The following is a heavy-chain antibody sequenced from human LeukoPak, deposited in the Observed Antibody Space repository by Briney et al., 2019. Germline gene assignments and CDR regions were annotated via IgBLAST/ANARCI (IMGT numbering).Heavy chain of an antibody. CDR3: ARDFLRTASPDAFDF. Sequence: SETLSLTCTVAGDSIISVGYSGTWIRHPPGKCLEWIGHISYSGNTYYNPSLKSRVTLSVDASKNQFSLNLTSVTAADTAIYYCARDFLRTASPDAFDFWGQGTMVTVSS. D-gene: IGHD2-21*02. CDR1: GDSIISVGYS. CDR2: ISYSGNT. J-gene: IGHJ3*01. V-gene: IGHV4-31*03.